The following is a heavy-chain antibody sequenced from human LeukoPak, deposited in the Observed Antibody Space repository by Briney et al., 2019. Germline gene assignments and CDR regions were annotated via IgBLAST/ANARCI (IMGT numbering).Heavy chain of an antibody. J-gene: IGHJ4*02. Sequence: GESLMISCKGSGYSFTSYWIGWVRQMPGKGLEWMGIIYPGDSDTRYSPSFQGQVTISADKSIGTAYLQWSSLKASDTAMYYCARRVTMVRGVYYFDYWGKGTLVTVSS. V-gene: IGHV5-51*01. D-gene: IGHD3-10*01. CDR3: ARRVTMVRGVYYFDY. CDR2: IYPGDSDT. CDR1: GYSFTSYW.